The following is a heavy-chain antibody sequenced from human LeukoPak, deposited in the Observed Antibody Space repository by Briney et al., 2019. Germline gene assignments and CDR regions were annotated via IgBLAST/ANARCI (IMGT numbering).Heavy chain of an antibody. J-gene: IGHJ4*02. Sequence: SETLSLTCTVSGGSISSYYWSWIRQPPGKGLEWIGYIYYSGSTNYNPSLKSRVTISVDTSKNQFSLKLRSVTAADTAVYYCARVEWSYGSAPYFDYWGQGTLVTVSS. CDR3: ARVEWSYGSAPYFDY. CDR1: GGSISSYY. V-gene: IGHV4-59*01. CDR2: IYYSGST. D-gene: IGHD3-10*01.